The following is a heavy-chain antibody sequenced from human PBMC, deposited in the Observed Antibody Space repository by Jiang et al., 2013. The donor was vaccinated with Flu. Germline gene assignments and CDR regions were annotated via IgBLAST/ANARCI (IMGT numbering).Heavy chain of an antibody. V-gene: IGHV1-3*01. Sequence: SGAEVKKPGASVKVSCKASGYTFTKYAMHWVRQAPGQRLEWMGWINAVNGHTKYSQKFQDRITITRDTSASIAYMELSSLRSEDTAVYYCARAPRHNYYDSSGYGQGAFDIWGQGTMVTVSS. D-gene: IGHD3-22*01. CDR3: ARAPRHNYYDSSGYGQGAFDI. CDR2: INAVNGHT. CDR1: GYTFTKYA. J-gene: IGHJ3*02.